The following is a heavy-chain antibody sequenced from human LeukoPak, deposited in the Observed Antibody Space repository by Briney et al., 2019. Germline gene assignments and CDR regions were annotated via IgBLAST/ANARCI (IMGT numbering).Heavy chain of an antibody. V-gene: IGHV3-21*01. CDR3: ARDLGGYYDSSGYYYPDY. CDR2: TSSGGSYI. Sequence: PGGSLRLSCAASGFTFSSYSMNWVRQAPGKGLEWVSSTSSGGSYIYSADSVKGRFTISRDNAKNSLYLQMNSLRAEDTAVYYCARDLGGYYDSSGYYYPDYWGQGTLVTVSS. D-gene: IGHD3-22*01. CDR1: GFTFSSYS. J-gene: IGHJ4*02.